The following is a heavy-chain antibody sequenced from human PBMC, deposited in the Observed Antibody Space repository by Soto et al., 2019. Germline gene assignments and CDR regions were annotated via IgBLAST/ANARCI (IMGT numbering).Heavy chain of an antibody. CDR2: ISDSGGRT. J-gene: IGHJ4*02. V-gene: IGHV3-23*01. CDR3: ATVGRRSCGGDCYFAY. Sequence: GGSLRLSCAASGFTFSTYAMGWVRQAPGKGLEWVSGISDSGGRTYYADSVKGRFTISRDNSKNTLYLQMHSLRAEDTAVYYCATVGRRSCGGDCYFAYWGQGSLVTVSS. CDR1: GFTFSTYA. D-gene: IGHD2-21*02.